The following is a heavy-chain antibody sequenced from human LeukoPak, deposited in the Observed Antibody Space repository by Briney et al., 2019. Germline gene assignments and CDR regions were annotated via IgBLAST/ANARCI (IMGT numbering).Heavy chain of an antibody. CDR3: ARAAPLHDYVWGSYRSDAFDI. J-gene: IGHJ3*02. V-gene: IGHV3-21*01. D-gene: IGHD3-16*02. CDR1: GFTFSSYS. CDR2: ISSSSSYI. Sequence: GGSLRLSCAASGFTFSSYSMNWVRQAPGKGLEWVSSISSSSSYIYYADSVKGRFTISRDNAKNSLYLQMNSLRAEDTAVYYCARAAPLHDYVWGSYRSDAFDIWGQGTMVTVSS.